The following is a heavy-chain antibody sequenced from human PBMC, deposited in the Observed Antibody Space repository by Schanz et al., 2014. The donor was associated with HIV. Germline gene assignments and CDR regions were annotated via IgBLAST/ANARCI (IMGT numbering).Heavy chain of an antibody. J-gene: IGHJ4*02. CDR1: GFTFRSYG. V-gene: IGHV3-30*18. CDR3: AKDLAGEDLLLFHFVIHY. Sequence: QVQLVESGGGVVQPGRSLRLSCAASGFTFRSYGMHWVRQAPGKGLEWVAFISYDGSAQYEDSLKGRFFISRDYSKNTLYLQMHSLRTDDTAVYYCAKDLAGEDLLLFHFVIHYWGQGALVTVSS. D-gene: IGHD2-21*02. CDR2: ISYDGSA.